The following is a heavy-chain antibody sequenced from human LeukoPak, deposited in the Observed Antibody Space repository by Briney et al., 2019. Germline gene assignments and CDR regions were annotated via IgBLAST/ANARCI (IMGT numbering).Heavy chain of an antibody. CDR1: GFTFSSHA. Sequence: GGSLRLSCAASGFTFSSHAMSWVRQAPGKGLEWVSAISGSGGSTYYADSVKGRFTISRDNSKNTLYLQMNSLRAEDTAVYYCARAVESWWFGELLSPYYYYYMDVWGKGTTVTVSS. J-gene: IGHJ6*03. CDR3: ARAVESWWFGELLSPYYYYYMDV. V-gene: IGHV3-23*01. D-gene: IGHD3-10*01. CDR2: ISGSGGST.